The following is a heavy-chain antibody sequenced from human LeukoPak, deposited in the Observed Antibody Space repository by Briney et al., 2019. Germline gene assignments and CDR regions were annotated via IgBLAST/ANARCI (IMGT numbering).Heavy chain of an antibody. D-gene: IGHD3-10*01. CDR2: MNPNSGNT. Sequence: GASVKVSCKASGYTFTSYDINWVRQATGQGLEWMGWMNPNSGNTGYAQKFQGRVTMTRNTSISTAYMELSSLRSEDTAVYYCARGSYYYGSGGSGYYYYYYMDVWGKGTTVTVSS. CDR3: ARGSYYYGSGGSGYYYYYYMDV. V-gene: IGHV1-8*01. CDR1: GYTFTSYD. J-gene: IGHJ6*03.